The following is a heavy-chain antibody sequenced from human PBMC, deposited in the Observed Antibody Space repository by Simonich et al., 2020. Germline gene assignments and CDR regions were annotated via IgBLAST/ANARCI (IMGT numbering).Heavy chain of an antibody. D-gene: IGHD6-6*01. Sequence: QLQLQESGPGLVKPSETLSLTCTVSGGSISSSSYYWGWIRQPPGKGLEWIGSFYYSGCTYYNPSLKSRVTISVDTSKNQFSLKLSSVTAADTAVYYCARWAYSSSYFDYWGQGTLVTVSS. J-gene: IGHJ4*02. CDR3: ARWAYSSSYFDY. CDR1: GGSISSSSYY. V-gene: IGHV4-39*01. CDR2: FYYSGCT.